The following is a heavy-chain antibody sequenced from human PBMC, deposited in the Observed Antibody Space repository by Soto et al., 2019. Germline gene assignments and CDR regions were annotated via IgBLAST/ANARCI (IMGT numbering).Heavy chain of an antibody. CDR2: ISWNSLNI. V-gene: IGHV3-9*01. Sequence: GGSLRLSCAASGFTFDDYAMHWVRQAPGKGLEWVSGISWNSLNIGYADSVKGRFTISRDNAKNSLYLQMNSLRAEDTATYYCTKGVGYFDWYIDYWGQGALVTVSS. J-gene: IGHJ4*02. CDR1: GFTFDDYA. D-gene: IGHD3-9*01. CDR3: TKGVGYFDWYIDY.